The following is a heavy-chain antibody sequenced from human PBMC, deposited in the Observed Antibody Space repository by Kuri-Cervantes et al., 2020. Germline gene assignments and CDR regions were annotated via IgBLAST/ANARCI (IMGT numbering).Heavy chain of an antibody. J-gene: IGHJ5*02. CDR3: ATTSGRRSYNWFDP. CDR1: GYTFSNYG. Sequence: ASVKVSCKASGYTFSNYGISWVRQATGQGLEWMGWMNPNSGNTGYAQKFQGRVTMTRNTSISTAYMELSSLRSEDTAVYYCATTSGRRSYNWFDPWGQGTLVTVSS. CDR2: MNPNSGNT. V-gene: IGHV1-8*02. D-gene: IGHD3-10*01.